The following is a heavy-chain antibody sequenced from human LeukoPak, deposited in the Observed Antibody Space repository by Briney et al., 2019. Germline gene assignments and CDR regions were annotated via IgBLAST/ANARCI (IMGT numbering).Heavy chain of an antibody. J-gene: IGHJ3*02. V-gene: IGHV4-59*08. Sequence: SETLSLTCTVSGGSISSYYWSWIRQPPGRGLEWIGYIYYSGTTNYNPPLKSRVTISVDTSKNQFSLKLSSVTAADTAVYYCARRNYYDSSFDIWGQGTMVTVSS. CDR2: IYYSGTT. CDR1: GGSISSYY. D-gene: IGHD3-22*01. CDR3: ARRNYYDSSFDI.